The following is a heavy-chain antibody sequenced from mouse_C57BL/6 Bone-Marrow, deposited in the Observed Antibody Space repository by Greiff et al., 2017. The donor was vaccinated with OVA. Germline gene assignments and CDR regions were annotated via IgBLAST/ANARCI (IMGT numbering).Heavy chain of an antibody. Sequence: EVMLVESGGGLVQPGGSMKLSCVASGFTFSNYWMNWVRQSPEKGLEWVAQIRLKSDNYATHYAESVKGRFTISRDDSKSSVYLQMNNLRAEDTGIYYCTGDRYSNPPYAMDYWGQGTSVTVSS. V-gene: IGHV6-3*01. J-gene: IGHJ4*01. CDR3: TGDRYSNPPYAMDY. CDR2: IRLKSDNYAT. CDR1: GFTFSNYW. D-gene: IGHD2-5*01.